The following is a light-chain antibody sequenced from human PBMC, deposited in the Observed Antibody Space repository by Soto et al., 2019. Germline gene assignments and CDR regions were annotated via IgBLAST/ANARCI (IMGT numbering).Light chain of an antibody. CDR2: GAS. Sequence: EIVLTQTPGTLSLSPGARATLSCRASQSVSSNYLAWYQQKPGQAPRLLIYGASTRATGIPDRFSGSGSGTDFTLTISRLEPEDSAVYYCQQYGSSPTWTFGQGTKV. CDR1: QSVSSNY. V-gene: IGKV3-20*01. J-gene: IGKJ1*01. CDR3: QQYGSSPTWT.